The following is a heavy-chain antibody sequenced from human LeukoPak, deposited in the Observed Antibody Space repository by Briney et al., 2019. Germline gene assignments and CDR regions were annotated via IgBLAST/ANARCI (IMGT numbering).Heavy chain of an antibody. D-gene: IGHD1-26*01. CDR3: ARLKVGATHYYYMDV. V-gene: IGHV4-34*01. Sequence: SETLSLTCAVYGGSFSGYYWSWIRQPPGKGLEWIGEINHSGSTNYNPSLKSRVTISVDTSKNQFSLKLSSVTAADTAVYYCARLKVGATHYYYMDVWGKGTTVTISS. J-gene: IGHJ6*03. CDR2: INHSGST. CDR1: GGSFSGYY.